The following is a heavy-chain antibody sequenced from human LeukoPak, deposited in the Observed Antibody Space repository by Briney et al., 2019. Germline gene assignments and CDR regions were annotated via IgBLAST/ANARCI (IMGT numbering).Heavy chain of an antibody. V-gene: IGHV3-48*01. CDR2: ISSSSGNI. D-gene: IGHD3-16*02. CDR3: ARDRGGIGYYMDV. CDR1: GFTFSSYS. Sequence: GGSLRLSCAASGFTFSSYSMNWVRQAPGKGLEWVSYISSSSGNIYYADSVKGRFTISRDNAKTSLYLQMNSLRAEDTALDYCARDRGGIGYYMDVWGKGTTVTVSS. J-gene: IGHJ6*03.